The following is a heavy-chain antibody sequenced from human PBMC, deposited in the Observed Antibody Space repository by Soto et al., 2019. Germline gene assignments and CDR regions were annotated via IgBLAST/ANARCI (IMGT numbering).Heavy chain of an antibody. D-gene: IGHD3-16*02. J-gene: IGHJ4*02. Sequence: QVQLQESGPGLVEPSETLSLTCTVSGGSIYSSHYYWAWIRQSPGKGLSWIGSIYYSGITYYNPSLKSRATVSIDTPKNQFSLKLSSVPAADTAIYYCARRGMPPPGWGSYPLDYWGQGMLVTVSS. CDR1: GGSIYSSHYY. V-gene: IGHV4-39*01. CDR3: ARRGMPPPGWGSYPLDY. CDR2: IYYSGIT.